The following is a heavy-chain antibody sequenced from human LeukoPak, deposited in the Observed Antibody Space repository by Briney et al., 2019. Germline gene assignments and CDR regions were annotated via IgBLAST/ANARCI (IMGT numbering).Heavy chain of an antibody. Sequence: SETLSLTCAVYGRSFSGSYWTWIRQPPGKGLEWIGEINHSGGTDHNPSLKSRVTISVDTSKNQFSLKLSSVTAADTAVYYCARARRWLRTFDYWGQGTLVTVSS. J-gene: IGHJ4*02. CDR1: GRSFSGSY. D-gene: IGHD5-12*01. CDR2: INHSGGT. V-gene: IGHV4-34*01. CDR3: ARARRWLRTFDY.